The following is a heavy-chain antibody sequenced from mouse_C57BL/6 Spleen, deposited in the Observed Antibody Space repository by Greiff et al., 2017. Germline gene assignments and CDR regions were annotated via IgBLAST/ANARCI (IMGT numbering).Heavy chain of an antibody. V-gene: IGHV1-64*01. CDR3: ARWKYGSKGNLDY. CDR1: GYTFTSYW. J-gene: IGHJ2*01. CDR2: IHPNSGST. D-gene: IGHD1-1*01. Sequence: QVQLQQPGAELVKPGASVKLSCKASGYTFTSYWMHWVQQRPGQGLEWIGMIHPNSGSTNYNEKFKSKATLTVDNSSSTAYMQLSSLTSENSAVYYCARWKYGSKGNLDYWGQGTTLTVSS.